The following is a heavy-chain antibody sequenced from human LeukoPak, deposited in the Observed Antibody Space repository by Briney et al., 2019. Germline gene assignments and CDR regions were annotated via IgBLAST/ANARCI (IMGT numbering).Heavy chain of an antibody. J-gene: IGHJ4*02. CDR3: ARVLRVGANDYFDY. CDR1: GFIFSKYG. CDR2: ISYDGSNK. D-gene: IGHD1-26*01. V-gene: IGHV3-30*12. Sequence: GGSLRLSCAVSGFIFSKYGMHWVRQAPGKGLERVAVISYDGSNKYYADSVKGRFTISRDNAKNSLYLQMNSLRAEDTAVYYCARVLRVGANDYFDYWGQGTLVTVSS.